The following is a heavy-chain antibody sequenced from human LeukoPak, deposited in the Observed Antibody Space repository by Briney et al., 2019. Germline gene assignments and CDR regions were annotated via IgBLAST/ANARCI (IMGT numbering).Heavy chain of an antibody. CDR2: IYSGGST. J-gene: IGHJ4*02. V-gene: IGHV3-53*01. D-gene: IGHD3-22*01. CDR3: AKDLGQWLLLPYYFDY. Sequence: GGSLRLSCAASGFTVSSNYMSWVRQAPGKGLERVSVIYSGGSTYYADSVKGRFTISRDNSKNTLYLQMNSLRAEDTAVYYCAKDLGQWLLLPYYFDYWGQGTLVTVSS. CDR1: GFTVSSNY.